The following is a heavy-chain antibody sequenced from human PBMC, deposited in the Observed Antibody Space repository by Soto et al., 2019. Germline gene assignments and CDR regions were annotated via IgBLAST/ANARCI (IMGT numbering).Heavy chain of an antibody. CDR1: GYTFTSYY. J-gene: IGHJ1*01. CDR3: ARATGAGGGGPRGPWPRYCQR. CDR2: ISPSGGRT. D-gene: IGHD3-16*01. V-gene: IGHV1-46*03. Sequence: QVQLVQSGAEVKKPGASVKVSCKASGYTFTSYYMHWVRQAPGQGPEWMGIISPSGGRTNYAQKFQGRGTMTRHTSTSTVYMELSSLRSEDTAVYFCARATGAGGGGPRGPWPRYCQRWGQGTLVTVSS.